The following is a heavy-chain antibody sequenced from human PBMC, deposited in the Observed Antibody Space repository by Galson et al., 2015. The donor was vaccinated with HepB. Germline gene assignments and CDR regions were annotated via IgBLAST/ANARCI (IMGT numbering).Heavy chain of an antibody. CDR2: ISSSSSTI. V-gene: IGHV3-48*02. CDR3: AREMGYCSSTSCYPAYFDY. D-gene: IGHD2-2*01. Sequence: SLRLSCAASGFTFSSYSMNWVRQAPGKGLEWVSYISSSSSTIYYADSVKGRFTISRDNAKNSLYLQMNSLRDEDTAVYYCAREMGYCSSTSCYPAYFDYWGQGTLVTVSS. J-gene: IGHJ4*02. CDR1: GFTFSSYS.